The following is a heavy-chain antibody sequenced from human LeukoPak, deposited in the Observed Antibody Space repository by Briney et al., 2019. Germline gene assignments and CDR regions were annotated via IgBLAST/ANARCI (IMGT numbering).Heavy chain of an antibody. Sequence: PWASVKVSCKASGGTFSSYAISWVRQAPGQGLEWMGRIIPILGIANYAQKFQGRVTITADKSTSTAYMELSSLRSEDTAVYYCARDLSRGHYYYYYGMDVWGQGTTVTVSS. D-gene: IGHD2/OR15-2a*01. V-gene: IGHV1-69*04. CDR1: GGTFSSYA. CDR3: ARDLSRGHYYYYYGMDV. CDR2: IIPILGIA. J-gene: IGHJ6*02.